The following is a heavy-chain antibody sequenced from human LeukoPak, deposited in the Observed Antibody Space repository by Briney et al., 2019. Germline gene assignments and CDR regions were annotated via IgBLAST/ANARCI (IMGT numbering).Heavy chain of an antibody. V-gene: IGHV1-2*02. Sequence: ASVKVSCKASGYTFTGHYMHWVRQAPGQGLEWMGWINPKNAGTNYAQKFQGRVTMTRDTSTGTVYMELSRPRSDDTAVYYCARTLYIAAAPGGFDYWGQGTLVTVSS. D-gene: IGHD6-13*01. CDR3: ARTLYIAAAPGGFDY. J-gene: IGHJ4*02. CDR2: INPKNAGT. CDR1: GYTFTGHY.